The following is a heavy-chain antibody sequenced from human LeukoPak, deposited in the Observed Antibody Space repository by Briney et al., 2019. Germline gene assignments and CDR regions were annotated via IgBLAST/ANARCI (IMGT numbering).Heavy chain of an antibody. CDR3: ARDLSVGAKPDLGFDY. V-gene: IGHV3-21*01. Sequence: PGGSLTLSCAASGFTFSTCSMNWVRQAPGKGLEWVSSISISSSYIYYADSMKGRFTISRDNAKNSLYLQMNSLRAEDTAIYYCARDLSVGAKPDLGFDYWGQGTLVTVSS. D-gene: IGHD1-26*01. CDR2: ISISSSYI. CDR1: GFTFSTCS. J-gene: IGHJ4*02.